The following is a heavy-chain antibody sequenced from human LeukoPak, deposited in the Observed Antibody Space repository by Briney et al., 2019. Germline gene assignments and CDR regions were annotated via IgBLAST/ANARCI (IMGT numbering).Heavy chain of an antibody. CDR2: IYPGDSDT. V-gene: IGHV5-51*01. CDR1: GYSFTNYW. D-gene: IGHD2-15*01. J-gene: IGHJ4*02. CDR3: ARRYCSGGNCYNFDY. Sequence: GESLKISCKGSGYSFTNYWIGWVRQMPGKGLEWMGIIYPGDSDTRYSPSFQGQVTISAGKSISTAYLQWSSLKASDTAMYYCARRYCSGGNCYNFDYWGQGTLVTVSS.